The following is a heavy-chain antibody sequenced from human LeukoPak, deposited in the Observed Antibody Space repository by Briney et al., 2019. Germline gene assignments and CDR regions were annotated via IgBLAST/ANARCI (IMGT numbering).Heavy chain of an antibody. J-gene: IGHJ6*03. CDR2: ISGSGGST. D-gene: IGHD3-10*01. V-gene: IGHV3-23*01. Sequence: GGSLRLSCAASGFTFSSYGMNWVRQAPGKGLEWVSAISGSGGSTYYADSVKGRFTISSDNSKNTLYLQMNSLRAEDTAVYYCAKSHGAYYYMDVWDKGTTVTISS. CDR1: GFTFSSYG. CDR3: AKSHGAYYYMDV.